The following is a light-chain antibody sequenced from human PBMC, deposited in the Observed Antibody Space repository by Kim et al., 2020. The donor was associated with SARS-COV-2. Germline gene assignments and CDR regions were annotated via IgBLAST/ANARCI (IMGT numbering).Light chain of an antibody. CDR3: NCRDSSGDPWV. J-gene: IGLJ3*02. CDR2: DKN. CDR1: SLRRYY. Sequence: SSELTQDPAVSVALGQTVRITCQGDSLRRYYASWYQQKPGQAPVLVIYDKNNRRSAGPHRCFGSSTGETAALSTIGAHAVEEEDFYCNCRDSSGDPWVFGGGTQLTVL. V-gene: IGLV3-19*01.